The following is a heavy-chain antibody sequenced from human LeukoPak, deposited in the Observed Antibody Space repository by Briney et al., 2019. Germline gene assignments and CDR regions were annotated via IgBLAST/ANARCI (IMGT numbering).Heavy chain of an antibody. CDR1: GYTFTGYY. CDR3: ARANPIRFLEWLSHFDY. CDR2: INPNSGGT. J-gene: IGHJ4*02. Sequence: ASVKVSCKASGYTFTGYYMHWVRQAPGQGLEWMGWINPNSGGTNYAQKFQGRVTMTRDTSISTAYMELSRLRSDDTAVYYCARANPIRFLEWLSHFDYWGQGTLVTVSS. D-gene: IGHD3-3*01. V-gene: IGHV1-2*02.